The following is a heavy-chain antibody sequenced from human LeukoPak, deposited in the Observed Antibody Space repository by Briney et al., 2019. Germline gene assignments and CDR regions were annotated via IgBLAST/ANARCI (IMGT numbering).Heavy chain of an antibody. CDR2: ISGSSGST. J-gene: IGHJ4*02. CDR1: GFTFSSYA. CDR3: AKGDSGSYYKDPYYFDY. Sequence: GGSLRLSCAASGFTFSSYAMSWVRQAPGKGLEWVSAISGSSGSTYYADSVKGRFTISRDNSKNTLYLQMNSLRAEDTAVYYCAKGDSGSYYKDPYYFDYWGQGTLVTVSS. V-gene: IGHV3-23*01. D-gene: IGHD1-26*01.